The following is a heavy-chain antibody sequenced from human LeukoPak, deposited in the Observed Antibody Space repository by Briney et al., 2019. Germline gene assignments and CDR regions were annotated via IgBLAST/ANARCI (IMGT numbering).Heavy chain of an antibody. CDR3: ARGDCSSTSCYGYNWFDP. CDR2: IIPIFGTA. V-gene: IGHV1-69*06. D-gene: IGHD2-2*01. CDR1: GGTFSSYA. Sequence: ASVKVSCKASGGTFSSYAISWVRQAPGQGLEWMGGIIPIFGTANYAQKFQGRVTITADKSTSTAYMELSSLRSEDTAVYYCARGDCSSTSCYGYNWFDPWGQGTLVTVSS. J-gene: IGHJ5*02.